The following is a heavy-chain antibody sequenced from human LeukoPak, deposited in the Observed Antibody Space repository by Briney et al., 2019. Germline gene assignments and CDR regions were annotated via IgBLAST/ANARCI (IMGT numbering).Heavy chain of an antibody. V-gene: IGHV4-59*10. CDR1: GGSFSGYY. CDR3: ARAANYFLYYFDY. J-gene: IGHJ4*02. Sequence: PSETLSLTCAVYGGSFSGYYWSWIRQPAGKGLEWIGRIYTSGSTNYNPSLKSRVTMSVDTSKNQFSLKLSSVTAADTAVYYCARAANYFLYYFDYWGQGTLVTVSS. CDR2: IYTSGST. D-gene: IGHD2/OR15-2a*01.